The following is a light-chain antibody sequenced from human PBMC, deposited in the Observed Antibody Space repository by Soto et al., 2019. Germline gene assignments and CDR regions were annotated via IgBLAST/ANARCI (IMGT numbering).Light chain of an antibody. J-gene: IGLJ1*01. V-gene: IGLV2-14*01. Sequence: QSVLAQPSSVSGSPGQSITISCTGTSTDVGGYNYVSWYQHHPGKGPKLIIYEVNNRPSGVSYRFSGSKSGNKASLTISNLEAEDESDYYCGSYTSTYTPFVFGSGTKFTVL. CDR1: STDVGGYNY. CDR3: GSYTSTYTPFV. CDR2: EVN.